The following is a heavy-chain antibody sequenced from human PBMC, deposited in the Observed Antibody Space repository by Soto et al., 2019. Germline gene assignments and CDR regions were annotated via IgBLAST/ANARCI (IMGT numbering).Heavy chain of an antibody. Sequence: ASVKVSCKASGYTFTTYVMQWVHHAPGQRLEWMGWINAGNDNTKYSQKIQGRGTITRDTSASTVYMELSSLSSEDTAVYYGARVGLYYYGMDVWGKGTTVTVSS. CDR3: ARVGLYYYGMDV. V-gene: IGHV1-3*01. J-gene: IGHJ6*04. CDR2: INAGNDNT. D-gene: IGHD3-10*01. CDR1: GYTFTTYV.